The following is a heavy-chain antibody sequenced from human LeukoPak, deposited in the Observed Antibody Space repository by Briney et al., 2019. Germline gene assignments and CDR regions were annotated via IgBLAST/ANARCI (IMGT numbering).Heavy chain of an antibody. Sequence: GGSLRLSCAASGFTFSPYSMNWVRQVPGKGLVWVSRTDSDGSRTTYADSVKGRFTISRDNAKNTLFLQMNSLRAEDTAVYYCARGLYSGSSYTKGYWGQGTLVTVSS. CDR3: ARGLYSGSSYTKGY. D-gene: IGHD1-26*01. CDR1: GFTFSPYS. CDR2: TDSDGSRT. V-gene: IGHV3-74*01. J-gene: IGHJ4*02.